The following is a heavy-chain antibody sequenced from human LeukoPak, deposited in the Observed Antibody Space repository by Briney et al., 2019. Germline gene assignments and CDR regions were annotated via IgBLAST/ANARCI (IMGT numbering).Heavy chain of an antibody. CDR1: GGSISSYY. Sequence: SETLSLTCTVSGGSISSYYWSWIRQPPGKVLEWSGYIYYSGSTNYNPSLKSRVTISVDTSKNQFSLKLSSVTAADTAVYYCAGEGYTLDYWGQGTLVTVSP. CDR3: AGEGYTLDY. V-gene: IGHV4-59*01. CDR2: IYYSGST. D-gene: IGHD5-24*01. J-gene: IGHJ4*02.